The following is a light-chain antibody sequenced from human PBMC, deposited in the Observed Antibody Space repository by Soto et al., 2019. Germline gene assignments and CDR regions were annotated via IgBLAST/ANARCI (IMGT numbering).Light chain of an antibody. CDR2: GAS. CDR1: QSITNSY. V-gene: IGKV3-20*01. Sequence: EIVWTQSPGTLSLSPGERATLSCTASQSITNSYLAWYQQKPGQAPTLLVYGASSRTTGIPDRFSGSGSRTDFPLTISILGPEDFDLYHCQQYGSSRCNFRPGTKVDVK. J-gene: IGKJ3*01. CDR3: QQYGSSRCN.